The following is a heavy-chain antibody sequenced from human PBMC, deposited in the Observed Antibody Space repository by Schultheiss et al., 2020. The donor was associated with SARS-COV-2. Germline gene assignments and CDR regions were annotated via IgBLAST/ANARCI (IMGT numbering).Heavy chain of an antibody. V-gene: IGHV4-30-2*01. CDR2: IYYSGST. J-gene: IGHJ6*02. CDR1: GGSISSGGYS. D-gene: IGHD3-16*01. CDR3: AREGGHYYYGMDV. Sequence: SETLSLTCTVSGGSISSGGYSWSWIRQPPGKGLEWIGYIYYSGSTYYNPSLKSRVTISVDTSKNQFSLKLSSVTAADTAVYYCAREGGHYYYGMDVWGQGTTVTVSS.